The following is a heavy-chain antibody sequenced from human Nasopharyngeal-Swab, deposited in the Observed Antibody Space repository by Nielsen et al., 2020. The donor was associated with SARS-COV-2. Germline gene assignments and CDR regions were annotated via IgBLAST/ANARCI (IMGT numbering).Heavy chain of an antibody. D-gene: IGHD3-9*01. CDR1: GFTFSGSA. CDR3: TSPLTLTYGMDV. CDR2: IRSKANSYAT. Sequence: GASLKISCAASGFTFSGSAMHRGPPASGKGLERVGRIRSKANSYATACAASVKGRFTISRDDSKNTAYLQMNSLKTEDTAVYYCTSPLTLTYGMDVWGQGTTVTVSS. V-gene: IGHV3-73*01. J-gene: IGHJ6*02.